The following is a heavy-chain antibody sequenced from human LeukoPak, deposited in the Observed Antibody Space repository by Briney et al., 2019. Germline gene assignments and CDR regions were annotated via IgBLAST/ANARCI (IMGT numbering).Heavy chain of an antibody. Sequence: SETLSLTCTVSGGSISSSSYYWGWIRQPPGKGLEWIGSIYYSGSTYYNPSLKSRVTISVDTSKNQFSLKLSSVTAADTAVYYCARVGLGIEWELLLVIDYWGQGTLVTVSS. CDR2: IYYSGST. CDR1: GGSISSSSYY. V-gene: IGHV4-39*07. D-gene: IGHD1-26*01. CDR3: ARVGLGIEWELLLVIDY. J-gene: IGHJ4*02.